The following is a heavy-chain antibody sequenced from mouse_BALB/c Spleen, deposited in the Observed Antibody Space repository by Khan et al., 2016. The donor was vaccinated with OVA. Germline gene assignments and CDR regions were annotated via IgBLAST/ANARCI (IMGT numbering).Heavy chain of an antibody. Sequence: QVQLQQSGAELVRPGVSVKISCKGSGYTFTDFAMHWVKQSHAKSLEWLGVISTYYGDADYNQKFKGKATMTVDKSSSTAYMALARLPSEDSAIYYCARGSGNSRFAYWGQGTLVTVSA. D-gene: IGHD1-3*01. CDR1: GYTFTDFA. CDR2: ISTYYGDA. V-gene: IGHV1S137*01. CDR3: ARGSGNSRFAY. J-gene: IGHJ3*01.